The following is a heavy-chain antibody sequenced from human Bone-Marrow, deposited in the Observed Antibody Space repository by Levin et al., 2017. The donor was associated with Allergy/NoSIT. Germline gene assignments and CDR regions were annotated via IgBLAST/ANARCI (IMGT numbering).Heavy chain of an antibody. CDR3: ARDIGYEATFYGLDV. CDR2: IWYSGSRQ. Sequence: EGSLRLSCAASGFTFTSYGMHWVRQAPGKGLEWVAVIWYSGSRQYYGESVKGRFTISRDSSKNTLFLQMNNLTVEDTAVYFCARDIGYEATFYGLDVWGQGTTVTVSS. D-gene: IGHD5-12*01. CDR1: GFTFTSYG. V-gene: IGHV3-33*01. J-gene: IGHJ6*02.